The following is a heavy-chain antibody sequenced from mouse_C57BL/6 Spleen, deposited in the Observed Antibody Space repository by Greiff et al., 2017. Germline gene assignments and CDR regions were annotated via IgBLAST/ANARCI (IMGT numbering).Heavy chain of an antibody. CDR3: AVWLRRGWFAY. V-gene: IGHV1-61*01. CDR2: IYPSDSET. J-gene: IGHJ3*01. CDR1: GYTFTSYW. D-gene: IGHD2-2*01. Sequence: QVQLQQPGAELVRPGSSVKLSCKASGYTFTSYWMDWVKQRPGQGLEWIGNIYPSDSETHYNQKFKDKATLTVDKSSSTAYMQLSSLTSEDSAVYYCAVWLRRGWFAYWGQGTLVTVSA.